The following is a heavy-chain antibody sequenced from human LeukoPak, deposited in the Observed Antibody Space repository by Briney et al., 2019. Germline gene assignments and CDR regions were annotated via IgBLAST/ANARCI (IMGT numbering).Heavy chain of an antibody. D-gene: IGHD3-16*02. V-gene: IGHV4-59*08. J-gene: IGHJ4*02. CDR2: IYYSGST. CDR1: GVSISSYY. CDR3: ARHKVLYDYVWGSYRPPYFDY. Sequence: SETLSLTCTVSGVSISSYYWSWIRQPPGKGLEWIGYIYYSGSTNYNPSLKSRVTISVDTSKNQFSLKLSSVTAADTAVYYCARHKVLYDYVWGSYRPPYFDYWGQGTLVTVSS.